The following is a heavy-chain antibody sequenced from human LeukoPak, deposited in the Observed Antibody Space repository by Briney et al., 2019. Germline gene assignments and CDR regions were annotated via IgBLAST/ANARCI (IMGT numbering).Heavy chain of an antibody. CDR1: GFIFSSYA. D-gene: IGHD5-12*01. V-gene: IGHV3-23*01. Sequence: GGSLRLSCAASGFIFSSYAMSWVRQAPGKGLEWVSAISGSGGSTYYADSVKGRFTISRDNSKNTLYLQMNSLSAEDTAVYYCAKDLPSWIRFPAWGQGTLVTVSS. CDR3: AKDLPSWIRFPA. CDR2: ISGSGGST. J-gene: IGHJ5*02.